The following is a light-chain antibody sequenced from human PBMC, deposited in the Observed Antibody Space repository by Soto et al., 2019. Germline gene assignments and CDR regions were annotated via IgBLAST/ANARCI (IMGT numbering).Light chain of an antibody. CDR2: DAT. Sequence: DIRMTQSPSSLSASVGDRVTITCRASQSISTYLSWYQQKPGKAPKLLIYDATRLQSGAPSRFTGSGAGTEFTLTISSLQPEDFATYSCQQSYSNPPTFAQGTKLEIK. J-gene: IGKJ2*01. CDR3: QQSYSNPPT. V-gene: IGKV1-39*01. CDR1: QSISTY.